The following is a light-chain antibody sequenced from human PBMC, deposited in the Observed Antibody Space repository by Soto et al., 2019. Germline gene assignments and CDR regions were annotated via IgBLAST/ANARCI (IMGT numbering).Light chain of an antibody. CDR2: KAP. CDR1: QGIGND. CDR3: QHYNSYSEA. Sequence: IQMTQSPSSLSASVGDTVTINCRASQGIGNDLGWYQQKPGKAPKLLIYKAPTLKSGVPSRFSGSGSGTEFILTISSLQPDDFATYYCQHYNSYSEAFGQGTKVDIK. J-gene: IGKJ1*01. V-gene: IGKV1-5*03.